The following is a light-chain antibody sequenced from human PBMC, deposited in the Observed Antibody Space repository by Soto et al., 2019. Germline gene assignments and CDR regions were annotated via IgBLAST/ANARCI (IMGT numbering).Light chain of an antibody. J-gene: IGLJ1*01. CDR1: SSDVGAYNY. CDR3: SSYTRSRTYV. CDR2: DVI. V-gene: IGLV2-14*03. Sequence: QSALTQPASVSGSPGQSITISCSGTSSDVGAYNYVSWYQQHPGKAPKLMIYDVINRPSGVSNRFSGSKSGNTASLTISGLQAEDEADYYCSSYTRSRTYVFGTGTKLTVL.